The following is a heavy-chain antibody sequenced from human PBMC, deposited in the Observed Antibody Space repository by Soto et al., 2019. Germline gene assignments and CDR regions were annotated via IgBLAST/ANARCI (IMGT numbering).Heavy chain of an antibody. CDR1: GFTVSSNY. V-gene: IGHV3-66*01. J-gene: IGHJ1*01. CDR2: IYSGGST. D-gene: IGHD1-26*01. CDR3: ARDQVGAATEYFQH. Sequence: EVQLVESGGGLVQPGGSLRLSCAASGFTVSSNYMSWVRQAPGKGLEWVSVIYSGGSTYYADSVNGRFTISRDNSKNTLYLQMNSLRAEDTAVYYCARDQVGAATEYFQHWCQGTLVTVSS.